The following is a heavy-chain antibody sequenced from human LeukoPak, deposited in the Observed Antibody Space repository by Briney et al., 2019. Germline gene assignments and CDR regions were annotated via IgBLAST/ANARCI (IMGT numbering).Heavy chain of an antibody. CDR2: IRRAGDYTGDTT. V-gene: IGHV3-23*01. CDR1: GFTFDAYA. D-gene: IGHD2-21*01. J-gene: IGHJ4*02. CDR3: AKNPEHGFYFDY. Sequence: PGGSLRLSRAASGFTFDAYAMSWVRQAPGKGLEWVSSIRRAGDYTGDTTYYADSVQGRFTISRGDFKNTLYLQMNSLRAEDTAIYYCAKNPEHGFYFDYWGQGTLVTVSS.